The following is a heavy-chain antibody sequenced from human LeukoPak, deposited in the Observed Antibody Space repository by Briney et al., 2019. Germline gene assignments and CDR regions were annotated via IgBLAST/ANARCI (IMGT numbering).Heavy chain of an antibody. V-gene: IGHV3-21*01. D-gene: IGHD6-19*01. Sequence: KTGGSLRLSCAASGFTFSSYSMNWIRQAPGKGLEWVSSISSSSSYIYYADSVKGRFTISRDNAKNSLYLQMNSLRAEDTAVYYCARWKISSGWYRWGQGTLVTVSS. CDR3: ARWKISSGWYR. CDR1: GFTFSSYS. J-gene: IGHJ4*02. CDR2: ISSSSSYI.